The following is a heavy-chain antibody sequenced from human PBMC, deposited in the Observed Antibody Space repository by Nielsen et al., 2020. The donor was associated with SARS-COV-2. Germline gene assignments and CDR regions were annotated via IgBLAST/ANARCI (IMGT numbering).Heavy chain of an antibody. CDR3: AREGRKLPLDY. Sequence: GGSLRLSCTASGFIIADYYMSWFRQAPGKGLEWLGFIRHRRFGGTTDYAASVKGRFTISRDDSKNIAYLQMNSLRAEDTAVYYCAREGRKLPLDYWGQGTLVTFPS. CDR1: GFIIADYY. V-gene: IGHV3-49*03. D-gene: IGHD5-24*01. J-gene: IGHJ4*02. CDR2: IRHRRFGGTT.